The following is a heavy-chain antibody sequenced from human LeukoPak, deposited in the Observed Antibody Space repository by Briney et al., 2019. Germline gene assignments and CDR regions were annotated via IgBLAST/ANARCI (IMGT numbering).Heavy chain of an antibody. D-gene: IGHD6-19*01. J-gene: IGHJ4*02. CDR3: ARGQGWLVDY. CDR1: GFTFSSYA. CDR2: IKQDGSEK. Sequence: GGSLRLSCAASGFTFSSYAMSWVRQAPGKGLEWVANIKQDGSEKYYVDSVKGRFTISRDDAKNALHLQMNSLRAEDTAVYYCARGQGWLVDYWGQGTLVTVSS. V-gene: IGHV3-7*05.